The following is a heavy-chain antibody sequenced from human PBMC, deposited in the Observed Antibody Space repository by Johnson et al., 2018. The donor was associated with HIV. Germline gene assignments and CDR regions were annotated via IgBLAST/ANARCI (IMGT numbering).Heavy chain of an antibody. D-gene: IGHD6-13*01. V-gene: IGHV3-23*04. Sequence: VQLVESGGGLVQPGGSLRLSCAASGFTFSSYAMSWVRQAPGKGLEWVSAISGSGSTIYYADSVKGRFTISRDNAKNSLYLQMNSLRAEDTAVYYGAKASQQLVFYVAVDIWGQGTMVTVSS. CDR2: ISGSGSTI. J-gene: IGHJ3*02. CDR1: GFTFSSYA. CDR3: AKASQQLVFYVAVDI.